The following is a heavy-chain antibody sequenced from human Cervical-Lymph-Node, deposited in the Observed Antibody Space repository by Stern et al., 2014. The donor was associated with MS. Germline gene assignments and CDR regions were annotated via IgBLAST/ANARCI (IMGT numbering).Heavy chain of an antibody. CDR2: IWYDGSNK. CDR1: GFTFSSYG. J-gene: IGHJ4*02. CDR3: ARGGYSSSWYTH. Sequence: VQLVESGGGVVQPGRSLRLSCAASGFTFSSYGMHWVRQAPGKGLEWVAVIWYDGSNKYYADSVKGRFTISRDNSKNTLYLQMNSLRAEDTAVYYCARGGYSSSWYTHWGQGTLVTGSS. D-gene: IGHD6-13*01. V-gene: IGHV3-33*01.